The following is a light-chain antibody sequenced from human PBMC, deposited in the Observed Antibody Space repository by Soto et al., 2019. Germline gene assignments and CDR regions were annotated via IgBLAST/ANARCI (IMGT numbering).Light chain of an antibody. CDR2: SDN. CDR3: AAWDDSLIGIWV. CDR1: NSNIGRNA. J-gene: IGLJ3*02. V-gene: IGLV1-44*01. Sequence: QSVLTQPPSASGTPGQRVTISCSGSNSNIGRNAVNWYQQLPGTAPRLLISSDNRRPSGVPDRFSASTSGTSASLAISGLQSDDEADYYCAAWDDSLIGIWVFGGGTKVTVL.